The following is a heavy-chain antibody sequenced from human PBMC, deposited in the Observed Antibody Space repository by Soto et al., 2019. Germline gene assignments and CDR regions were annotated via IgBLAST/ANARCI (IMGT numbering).Heavy chain of an antibody. CDR3: AKGGESVVDSSGYYVVLFSY. V-gene: IGHV3-30*18. D-gene: IGHD3-22*01. CDR1: GFTFSSYG. CDR2: ISYDGSNK. J-gene: IGHJ4*02. Sequence: GGSLRLSCAASGFTFSSYGMHWVRQAPGKGLEWVAVISYDGSNKYYADSVKGRFTISRDNSKNTLYLQMNSLRAEDTAVYYCAKGGESVVDSSGYYVVLFSYWGQGTLVTVSS.